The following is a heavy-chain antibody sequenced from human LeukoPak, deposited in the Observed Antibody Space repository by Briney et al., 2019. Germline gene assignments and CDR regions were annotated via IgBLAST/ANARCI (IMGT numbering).Heavy chain of an antibody. V-gene: IGHV3-64*01. J-gene: IGHJ4*02. CDR2: ISYNGGST. Sequence: GGSLRLSCAASGFTFSNYAMHWVRQAPGKGLEYVSAISYNGGSTYYANSVKGRFTISRDNSKNTLYLQMGSLIAEDMAVYYCVKSGTTFDYWGQGTLVTVSS. D-gene: IGHD1-14*01. CDR1: GFTFSNYA. CDR3: VKSGTTFDY.